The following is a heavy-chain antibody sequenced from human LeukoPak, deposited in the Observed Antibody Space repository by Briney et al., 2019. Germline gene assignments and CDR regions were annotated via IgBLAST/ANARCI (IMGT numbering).Heavy chain of an antibody. CDR1: GFTVSSNY. CDR3: ARDSKLLWFGELSGED. V-gene: IGHV3-66*01. Sequence: GGSLRLSCAASGFTVSSNYMSWVRQAPGKGLEWVSVIYSGGSTYYADSVKGRFTISRDNSKNTLYLQMNSLRAEDTAVYYCARDSKLLWFGELSGEDWGQGTLVTVSS. D-gene: IGHD3-10*01. J-gene: IGHJ4*02. CDR2: IYSGGST.